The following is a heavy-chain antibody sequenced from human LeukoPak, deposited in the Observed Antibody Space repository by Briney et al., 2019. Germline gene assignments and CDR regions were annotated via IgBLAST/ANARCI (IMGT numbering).Heavy chain of an antibody. Sequence: SETLSLTCTVSGGSISSYYWSWIRQPPGKGLQWIGDIYYSGSTYSNPSLMSRVTISVDTSKNQFSLKLSSVTAADTAVYYCASFYCSGGSCYQYYYYYYMDVWGKGTTVTISS. CDR3: ASFYCSGGSCYQYYYYYYMDV. CDR1: GGSISSYY. J-gene: IGHJ6*03. D-gene: IGHD2-15*01. CDR2: IYYSGST. V-gene: IGHV4-59*04.